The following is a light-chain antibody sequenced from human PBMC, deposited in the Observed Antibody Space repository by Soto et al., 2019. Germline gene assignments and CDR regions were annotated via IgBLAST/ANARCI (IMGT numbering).Light chain of an antibody. CDR1: QNISSN. Sequence: EIVLTQSPATLSLSPGERATLSCRASQNISSNLAWYQQTPGQAPRLLFYGTSTRATGIPARFSSSSSGRTFTPPISRLQSAEYFVYYCWKRSNWPLITVGRGTRVDIK. J-gene: IGKJ3*01. V-gene: IGKV3-15*01. CDR3: WKRSNWPLIT. CDR2: GTS.